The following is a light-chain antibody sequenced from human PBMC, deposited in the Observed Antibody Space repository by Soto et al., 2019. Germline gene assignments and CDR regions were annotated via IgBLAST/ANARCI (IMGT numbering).Light chain of an antibody. J-gene: IGLJ2*01. Sequence: QSALTQPRSVSGSPGQSVTISCTGTSSDVGGYNYVSWYQQHPGKAPKLMIYDVSKRPSGVPDRFSGSKSGNTASLTISGLRSEDEADYHCAAWDDSLSGLVFGGGTKLTVL. CDR1: SSDVGGYNY. CDR2: DVS. CDR3: AAWDDSLSGLV. V-gene: IGLV2-11*01.